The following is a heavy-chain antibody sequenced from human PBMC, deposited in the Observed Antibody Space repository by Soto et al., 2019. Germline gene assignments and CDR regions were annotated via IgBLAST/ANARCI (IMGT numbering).Heavy chain of an antibody. V-gene: IGHV3-23*01. J-gene: IGHJ4*02. CDR1: GFTFSSYA. D-gene: IGHD3-3*01. CDR3: AKAGVTIFVMSPRALDY. CDR2: ISGSGGST. Sequence: HPGGSLRLSCAASGFTFSSYAMSWVRQAPGKGLEWVSAISGSGGSTYYADSVKGRFTISRDNSKNTLYLQMNSLRAEDTAVYYCAKAGVTIFVMSPRALDYWGQGTLVTVSS.